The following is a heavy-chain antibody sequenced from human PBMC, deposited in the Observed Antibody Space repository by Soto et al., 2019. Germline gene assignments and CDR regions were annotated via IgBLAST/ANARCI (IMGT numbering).Heavy chain of an antibody. CDR2: IYYSGST. J-gene: IGHJ4*02. Sequence: SETLSLTCTVSGGSISSYYWSWIRQPPGKGLEWIGYIYYSGSTNYNPSLKSRVTISVDTSKNQFSLKLSSVTAADTAVYYCARGSADGYSSSIFDDWGQGTLVTVSS. D-gene: IGHD6-13*01. CDR3: ARGSADGYSSSIFDD. V-gene: IGHV4-59*01. CDR1: GGSISSYY.